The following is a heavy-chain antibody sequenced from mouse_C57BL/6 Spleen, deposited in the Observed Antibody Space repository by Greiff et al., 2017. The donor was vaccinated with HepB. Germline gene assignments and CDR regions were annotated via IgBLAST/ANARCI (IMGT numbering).Heavy chain of an antibody. CDR3: TLYDYDGAWFAY. V-gene: IGHV6-3*01. D-gene: IGHD2-4*01. J-gene: IGHJ3*01. Sequence: EVQGVESGGGLVQPGGSMKLSCVASGFTFSNYWMNWVRQSPEKGLEWVAQIRLKSDNYATHYAESVKGRFTISRDDSKSSVYLQMNNLRAEDTGIYYCTLYDYDGAWFAYWGQGTLVTVSA. CDR2: IRLKSDNYAT. CDR1: GFTFSNYW.